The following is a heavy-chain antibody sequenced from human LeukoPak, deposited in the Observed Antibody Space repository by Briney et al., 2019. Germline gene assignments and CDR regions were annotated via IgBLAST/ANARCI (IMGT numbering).Heavy chain of an antibody. J-gene: IGHJ6*02. V-gene: IGHV4-34*01. Sequence: SETLSLTCAVYGGSFSGYYWSWIRQPPGKGLEWIGEINHSGSTNYNPSLKSRVTISVDTSKNQFSLKLSSVTAADTAVYYCARGGPFYYYYGMDVWGQGTTVTVSS. CDR3: ARGGPFYYYYGMDV. CDR2: INHSGST. CDR1: GGSFSGYY.